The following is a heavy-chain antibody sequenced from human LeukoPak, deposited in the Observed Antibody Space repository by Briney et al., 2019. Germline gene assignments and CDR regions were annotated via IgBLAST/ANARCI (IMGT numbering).Heavy chain of an antibody. J-gene: IGHJ6*02. CDR2: IYPGDSDT. CDR3: ARSEKVVAYYYYYYGMDV. CDR1: GYSFTSYW. V-gene: IGHV5-51*01. Sequence: GESLKISCKGSGYSFTSYWIGWVRQMPGKGLEWMGIIYPGDSDTGYSPSFQGQVTISADKSISTAYLQWSSLKASDTAMYYCARSEKVVAYYYYYYGMDVWGQGTTVTVSS. D-gene: IGHD3-22*01.